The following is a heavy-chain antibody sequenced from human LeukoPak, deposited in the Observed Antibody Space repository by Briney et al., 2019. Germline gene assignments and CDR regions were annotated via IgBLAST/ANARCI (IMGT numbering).Heavy chain of an antibody. V-gene: IGHV7-4-1*02. J-gene: IGHJ4*02. CDR3: ARDNAGDIDY. CDR1: GYPFISNA. Sequence: ASVKVSCKASGYPFISNAMNWVRQAPGQGLELMGWINTNTGNPTYAQGFTGRFVFSLDTSVSTAYLQISSLKTGDTAVYYCARDNAGDIDYWGQGTLVTVSS. D-gene: IGHD7-27*01. CDR2: INTNTGNP.